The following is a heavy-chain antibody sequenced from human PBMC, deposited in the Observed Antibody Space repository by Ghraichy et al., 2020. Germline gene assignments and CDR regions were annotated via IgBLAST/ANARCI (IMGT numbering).Heavy chain of an antibody. Sequence: ASVKVSCKASGYTFTSYDINWVRQATGQGLEWMGWMNPNSGNTGYAQKFQGRVTMTRNTSISTAYMELSSLRSEDTAVYYCARVGVWYQLPLLLAYYGMDVWGQGTTVTVSS. CDR3: ARVGVWYQLPLLLAYYGMDV. D-gene: IGHD2-2*01. J-gene: IGHJ6*02. V-gene: IGHV1-8*01. CDR2: MNPNSGNT. CDR1: GYTFTSYD.